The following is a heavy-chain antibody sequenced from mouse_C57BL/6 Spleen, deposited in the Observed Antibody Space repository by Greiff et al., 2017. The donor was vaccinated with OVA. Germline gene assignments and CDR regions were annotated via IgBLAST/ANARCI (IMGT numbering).Heavy chain of an antibody. CDR1: GYTFTSYW. D-gene: IGHD1-1*01. J-gene: IGHJ2*01. CDR3: APGKVYYYGSSDLDY. Sequence: QVQLQQPGAELVKPGASVKLSCKASGYTFTSYWMHWVKQRPGQGLEWIGMIHPNSGSTNYNEKFKSKATLTVDKSSSTAYMQLSSLTSEDSAVYYCAPGKVYYYGSSDLDYWGQGTTLTVSS. CDR2: IHPNSGST. V-gene: IGHV1-64*01.